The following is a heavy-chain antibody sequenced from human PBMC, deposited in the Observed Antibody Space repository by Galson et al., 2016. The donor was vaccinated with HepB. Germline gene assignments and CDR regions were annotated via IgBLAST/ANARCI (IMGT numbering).Heavy chain of an antibody. D-gene: IGHD2-15*01. Sequence: LSLTCTVSGGSISSRGYYWSWIRQHPGKGLEWIGYIYHSGGTYYNPSLQSRLTISLDTSKNHFSLKLDSVTAADTAVYYCAGYEVVSFDYWGQGTLVTVSS. CDR1: GGSISSRGYY. CDR3: AGYEVVSFDY. V-gene: IGHV4-31*03. J-gene: IGHJ4*02. CDR2: IYHSGGT.